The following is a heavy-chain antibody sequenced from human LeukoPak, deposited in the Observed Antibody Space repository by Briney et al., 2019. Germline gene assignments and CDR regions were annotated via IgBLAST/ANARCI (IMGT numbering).Heavy chain of an antibody. D-gene: IGHD3-22*01. CDR1: GVGFSSYA. V-gene: IGHV3-23*01. CDR2: ISGSGGST. CDR3: AKDRYYYDSSGPDLIFDY. J-gene: IGHJ4*02. Sequence: GGTLRLSGEASGVGFSSYAMRWVRQAKGKGLEWVSAISGSGGSTYYADSVKGRFTISRDNSKNTLYLQMNSLRAEDTAVYYCAKDRYYYDSSGPDLIFDYWGQGTLVTVSS.